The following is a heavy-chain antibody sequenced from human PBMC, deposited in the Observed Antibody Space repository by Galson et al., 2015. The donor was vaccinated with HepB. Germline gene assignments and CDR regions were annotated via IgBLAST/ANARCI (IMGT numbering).Heavy chain of an antibody. CDR1: GLTFGSYA. D-gene: IGHD2-21*01. J-gene: IGHJ4*02. Sequence: SLRLSCAAYGLTFGSYAIHWVRQAPGKRLEYVSGISSDGVTTHYGNSVKGRFTISRDNGKNTVYLQMGSLRIEDMAVYYCARVTDWGLFDYWGQGVLVTVSS. V-gene: IGHV3-64*01. CDR3: ARVTDWGLFDY. CDR2: ISSDGVTT.